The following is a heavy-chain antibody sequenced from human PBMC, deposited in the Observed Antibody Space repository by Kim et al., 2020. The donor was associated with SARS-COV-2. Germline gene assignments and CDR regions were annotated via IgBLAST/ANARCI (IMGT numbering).Heavy chain of an antibody. V-gene: IGHV4-39*07. D-gene: IGHD6-19*01. CDR3: AREAGIPLIAVAALGWFDP. CDR1: GGSISSSSYY. J-gene: IGHJ5*02. CDR2: IYYSGST. Sequence: SETLSLTCTVSGGSISSSSYYWGWIRQPPGKGLEWIGSIYYSGSTYYNPSLKSRVTISVDTSKNQFSLKLSSVTAADTAVYYCAREAGIPLIAVAALGWFDPWGQGTLVTVSS.